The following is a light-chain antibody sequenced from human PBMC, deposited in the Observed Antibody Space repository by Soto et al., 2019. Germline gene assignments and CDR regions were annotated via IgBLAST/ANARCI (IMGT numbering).Light chain of an antibody. Sequence: QPVLTQPPSASGTPGQRVTISCSGSSSNIGSNTVSWYRQVPGTAPKLLIYSKNQRPSGVSDRVSGSKSGTSASLAISGLQSEDEADYYCAAWDDSLNGWVFGGGTKLTVL. CDR2: SKN. CDR1: SSNIGSNT. V-gene: IGLV1-44*01. J-gene: IGLJ3*02. CDR3: AAWDDSLNGWV.